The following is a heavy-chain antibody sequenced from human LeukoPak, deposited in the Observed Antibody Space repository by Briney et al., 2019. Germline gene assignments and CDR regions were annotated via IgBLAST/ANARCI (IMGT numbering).Heavy chain of an antibody. V-gene: IGHV3-7*01. CDR1: ALTLGNYW. CDR2: INLDGGDK. Sequence: GGSLTLSCAASALTLGNYWMGWVPQAPGKGLEWVVNINLDGGDKSYVGSTKGRFTISRDNAKNALYMQMNSLGAEDTAVYYCARDYDYSLDYWGQGTLVTVSS. J-gene: IGHJ4*02. CDR3: ARDYDYSLDY. D-gene: IGHD4/OR15-4a*01.